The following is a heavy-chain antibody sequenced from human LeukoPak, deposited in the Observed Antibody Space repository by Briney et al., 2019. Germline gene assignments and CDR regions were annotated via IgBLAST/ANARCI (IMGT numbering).Heavy chain of an antibody. CDR2: ISGSGGNT. CDR1: GFTFSSYA. D-gene: IGHD2-2*01. CDR3: ARDIVVVPAAMMSGVDY. Sequence: GGSLRLSCAAYGFTFSSYAMSWVRPAPGKGLEWVSAISGSGGNTYYADSVKGRFTISRDNSKNTLHLQMNSLRAEDTAVYYCARDIVVVPAAMMSGVDYWGQGNLVTVSS. J-gene: IGHJ4*02. V-gene: IGHV3-23*01.